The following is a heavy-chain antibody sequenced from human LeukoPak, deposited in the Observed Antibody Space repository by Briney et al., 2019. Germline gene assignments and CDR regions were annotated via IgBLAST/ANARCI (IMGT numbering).Heavy chain of an antibody. J-gene: IGHJ4*02. Sequence: SLILSCAASGFTFNSYGMHWVRRAPGKGLEWVAVISYDGSNKYYADSVKGRFTVSRDNSKNTLYLQMNSLRAEDTAVYYCAKDKGCGGDCYWYYFDYWGQGTLVTVSS. CDR1: GFTFNSYG. CDR3: AKDKGCGGDCYWYYFDY. V-gene: IGHV3-30*18. D-gene: IGHD2-21*02. CDR2: ISYDGSNK.